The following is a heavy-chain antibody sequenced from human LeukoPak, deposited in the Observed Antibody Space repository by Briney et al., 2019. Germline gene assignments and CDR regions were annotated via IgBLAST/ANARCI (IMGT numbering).Heavy chain of an antibody. Sequence: ASVKVSCKASGYTFTVYYIHWVRQAPGHGLEWMGWIYPNTGGTNYAQKFQGRVTMTRDTSISAAYMEMSSLKSNDSAVYYWARGIVDYNNAATRRFDPWGQGTLVTVSS. CDR3: ARGIVDYNNAATRRFDP. J-gene: IGHJ5*02. CDR1: GYTFTVYY. V-gene: IGHV1-2*02. D-gene: IGHD4-11*01. CDR2: IYPNTGGT.